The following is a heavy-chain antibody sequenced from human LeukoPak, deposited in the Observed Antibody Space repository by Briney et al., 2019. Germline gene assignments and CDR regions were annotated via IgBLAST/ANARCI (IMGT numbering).Heavy chain of an antibody. Sequence: GGSLRLSCTVSGFTFSTHWMRWVRQAPGKGLVWVSHIKGDGTSTNYADSVKGRFTISRDNAKDTLFLQMNSLRAEDTAVYYCARDGLAAAADYWGQGTLVTVSS. CDR2: IKGDGTST. D-gene: IGHD6-13*01. CDR1: GFTFSTHW. V-gene: IGHV3-74*01. CDR3: ARDGLAAAADY. J-gene: IGHJ4*02.